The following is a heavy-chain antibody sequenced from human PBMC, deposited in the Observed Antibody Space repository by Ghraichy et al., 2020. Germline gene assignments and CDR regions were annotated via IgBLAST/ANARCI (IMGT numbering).Heavy chain of an antibody. J-gene: IGHJ4*02. V-gene: IGHV3-74*01. CDR2: IDRNGRSI. D-gene: IGHD1-26*01. Sequence: GGSLRLSCAASGFTFTNYWMHWVRQAPGKGLVWVSCIDRNGRSINYADSVRDRFTISRDNAENTLYLQMNSLRAEDTAVYYCVTDLLGGTNYWDQGTLVTVSS. CDR1: GFTFTNYW. CDR3: VTDLLGGTNY.